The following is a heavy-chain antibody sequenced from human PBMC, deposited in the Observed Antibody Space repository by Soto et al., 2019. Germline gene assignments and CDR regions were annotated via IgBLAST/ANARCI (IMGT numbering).Heavy chain of an antibody. J-gene: IGHJ4*02. V-gene: IGHV3-23*01. Sequence: GGSLRLSCAASGFTFRSCAMNWVRQAPGKGPEWVSCISCSGDRAYKANSVKGRFTISRENSKKTLYLQVKSLRAEDTAVYYCTKGYGAIHSPFYXWGQGTQVTVSX. CDR2: ISCSGDRA. CDR3: TKGYGAIHSPFYX. CDR1: GFTFRSCA. D-gene: IGHD5-12*01.